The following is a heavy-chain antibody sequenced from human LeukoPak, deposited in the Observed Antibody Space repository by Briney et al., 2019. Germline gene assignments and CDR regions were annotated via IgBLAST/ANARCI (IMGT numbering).Heavy chain of an antibody. J-gene: IGHJ4*02. Sequence: PSETLSLTCTVSGGSISSSSYYWGWIRQPPGKGLEWIGSIYYSGSTYYNPSLKSRVTISVDTSKNQFSLKLSSVTAADTAVYYCASGYSYGLFYFDYWGQGTLVTVSS. CDR1: GGSISSSSYY. CDR3: ASGYSYGLFYFDY. CDR2: IYYSGST. V-gene: IGHV4-39*07. D-gene: IGHD5-18*01.